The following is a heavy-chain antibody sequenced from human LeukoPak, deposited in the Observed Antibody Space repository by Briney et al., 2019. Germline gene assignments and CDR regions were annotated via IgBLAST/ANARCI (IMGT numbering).Heavy chain of an antibody. Sequence: GGSLRLSCAASGFTFSSYAMSWVRQAPGKGLEWVSAISGSGGSTYYADSVKGRFTISRDNSKNTLYLQMNSLRAEDTAVYYCAKPALYDSSGYYFGDNALDIWGQGTMVTVSS. J-gene: IGHJ3*02. V-gene: IGHV3-23*01. D-gene: IGHD3-22*01. CDR2: ISGSGGST. CDR3: AKPALYDSSGYYFGDNALDI. CDR1: GFTFSSYA.